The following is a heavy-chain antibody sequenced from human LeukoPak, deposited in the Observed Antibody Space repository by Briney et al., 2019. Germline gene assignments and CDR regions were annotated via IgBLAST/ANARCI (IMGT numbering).Heavy chain of an antibody. Sequence: SETLSLTCTVSGGSISSYYWSWIRQPPGKGLEWIGYIYYSGSTNYNPSLKSRVTISVDTSKNQFSLKLSSVTAADTAVYYCARGVQYSSSWYPTPYFDYRGQGTLVTVSS. CDR2: IYYSGST. J-gene: IGHJ4*02. CDR1: GGSISSYY. CDR3: ARGVQYSSSWYPTPYFDY. D-gene: IGHD6-13*01. V-gene: IGHV4-59*01.